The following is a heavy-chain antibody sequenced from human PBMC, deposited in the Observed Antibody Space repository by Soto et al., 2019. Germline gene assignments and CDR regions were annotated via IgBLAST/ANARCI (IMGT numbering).Heavy chain of an antibody. V-gene: IGHV1-8*01. CDR1: GYTFTSYD. D-gene: IGHD4-17*01. CDR3: ARALHDYGDYVTEN. CDR2: MKPNSSNP. J-gene: IGHJ4*02. Sequence: QVQLVQSGAEVKKPGASVKVSCKASGYTFTSYDINWVRQATGQGLEWWGWMKPNSSNPGYAQKSQGRVTMTRNTSIRTAYMELSNLRSEDTGVYYCARALHDYGDYVTENWGQGTLVTVPS.